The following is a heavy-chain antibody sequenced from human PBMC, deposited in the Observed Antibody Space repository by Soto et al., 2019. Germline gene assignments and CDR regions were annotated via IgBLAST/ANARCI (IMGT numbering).Heavy chain of an antibody. D-gene: IGHD3-16*01. J-gene: IGHJ4*02. CDR2: ISAYNGNT. Sequence: ASVKVSWKASGYTFTSSGISWVRQAPGQGLEWMGWISAYNGNTNYAQKLQGRVTMTTDTSTTTAYMELRNLRSDDTAVYYCAREGPTLYYFDYWGQATLVTGSS. V-gene: IGHV1-18*01. CDR3: AREGPTLYYFDY. CDR1: GYTFTSSG.